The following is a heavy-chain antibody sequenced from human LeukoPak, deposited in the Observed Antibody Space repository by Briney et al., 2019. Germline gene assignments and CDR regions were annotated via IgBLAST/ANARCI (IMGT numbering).Heavy chain of an antibody. CDR1: GGSISSSSYY. CDR2: IYYSGST. V-gene: IGHV4-39*01. D-gene: IGHD3-3*01. CDR3: ARAPNRITIFGVVTPSPINWFDP. J-gene: IGHJ5*02. Sequence: PSETLSLTCTVSGGSISSSSYYWGWIRQPPGKGLEWIGSIYYSGSTYYNPSLKSRVTISVDTSKNQFSLKLSSVTAADTAVYYCARAPNRITIFGVVTPSPINWFDPWGQGTLVTVSS.